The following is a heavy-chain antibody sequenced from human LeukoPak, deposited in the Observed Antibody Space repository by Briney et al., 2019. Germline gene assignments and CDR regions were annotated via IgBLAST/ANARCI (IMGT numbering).Heavy chain of an antibody. D-gene: IGHD6-19*01. CDR1: GHTFTNYG. V-gene: IGHV1-18*01. Sequence: ASVKVSCKASGHTFTNYGITWVRQAPGQGLEWMGWISAYNGNTNYAQKFQGRVTITRNTSINTAYMELTSLTSEDTAVYYCAKMTVSGRDNWFDPWGQGTLVTVSS. J-gene: IGHJ5*02. CDR3: AKMTVSGRDNWFDP. CDR2: ISAYNGNT.